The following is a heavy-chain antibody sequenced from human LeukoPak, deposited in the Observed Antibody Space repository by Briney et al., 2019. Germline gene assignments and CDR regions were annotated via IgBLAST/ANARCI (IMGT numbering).Heavy chain of an antibody. CDR3: ARDYDFWSGSTRDKRYYMDV. V-gene: IGHV4-61*02. CDR2: ISSSGST. CDR1: GDSISSGDYY. D-gene: IGHD3-3*01. Sequence: SETLSLTCTVSGDSISSGDYYWSWIRQPAGKGLEWIGRISSSGSTNYNPSLKSRATISVDTSKNQFSLKLSSVAAADTAVYYCARDYDFWSGSTRDKRYYMDVWGKGTTVTVPS. J-gene: IGHJ6*03.